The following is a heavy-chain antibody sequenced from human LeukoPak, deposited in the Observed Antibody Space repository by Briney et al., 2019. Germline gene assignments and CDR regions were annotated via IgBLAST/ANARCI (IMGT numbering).Heavy chain of an antibody. CDR1: GFTFSSYA. J-gene: IGHJ4*02. CDR3: ARDRYSSGWFLVHPVDY. Sequence: GGSLRLSCAASGFTFSSYAMHWVRQAPGKGLEYVSAISSNGGSTYYANSVKGRFTISRDNSKNTLYLQMGSLRAEDMAVYYCARDRYSSGWFLVHPVDYWDQGTLVTVSS. CDR2: ISSNGGST. V-gene: IGHV3-64*01. D-gene: IGHD6-19*01.